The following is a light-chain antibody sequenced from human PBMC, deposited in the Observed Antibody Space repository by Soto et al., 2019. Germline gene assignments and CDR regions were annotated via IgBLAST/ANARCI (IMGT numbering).Light chain of an antibody. CDR2: AAS. CDR1: QDITNF. Sequence: DIQMTQSPSSLSASVGDRVTITCQASQDITNFLNWYQHKPGRAPKLLIYAASTLQSGVPSRFSGSGSGTDFAFTNSSLQPEDRATYYCQQYDILLTFGQGTRLEIK. CDR3: QQYDILLT. J-gene: IGKJ5*01. V-gene: IGKV1-33*01.